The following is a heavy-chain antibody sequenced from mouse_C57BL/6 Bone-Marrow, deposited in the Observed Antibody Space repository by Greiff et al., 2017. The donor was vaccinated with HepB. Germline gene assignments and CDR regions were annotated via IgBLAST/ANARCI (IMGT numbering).Heavy chain of an antibody. J-gene: IGHJ3*01. D-gene: IGHD2-3*01. Sequence: QVQLQQSGAELVRPGTSVKVSCKASGYAFTNYLIEWVKQRPGQGLEWIGQIYPGDGDTNYNGKFKGKATLTADKSSSTAYMQLSSLTSEDSAVYFCARSRWLLRRAWFAYWGQGTLVTVSA. CDR1: GYAFTNYL. CDR2: IYPGDGDT. CDR3: ARSRWLLRRAWFAY. V-gene: IGHV1-54*01.